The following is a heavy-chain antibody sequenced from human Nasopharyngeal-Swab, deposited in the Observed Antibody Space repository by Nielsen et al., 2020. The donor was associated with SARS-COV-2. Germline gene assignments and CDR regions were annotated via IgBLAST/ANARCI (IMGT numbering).Heavy chain of an antibody. J-gene: IGHJ6*03. CDR1: GGSISSSSYY. CDR2: IYYSGST. D-gene: IGHD2-15*01. Sequence: SETLSLTCTVSGGSISSSSYYWGWIRQPPGQGLEWIGSIYYSGSTYYNPSLKSRVTISVDTSKNQFSLKLSSVTAADTAVYYCARGVLGYCSGGSCYFYYMDVWGKGTTVTVSS. CDR3: ARGVLGYCSGGSCYFYYMDV. V-gene: IGHV4-39*01.